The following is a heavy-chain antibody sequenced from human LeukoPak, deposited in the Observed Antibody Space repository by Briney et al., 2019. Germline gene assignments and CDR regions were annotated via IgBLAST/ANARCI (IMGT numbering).Heavy chain of an antibody. D-gene: IGHD3-22*01. CDR3: AREVRGYYFDY. CDR2: ISSGGNT. V-gene: IGHV3-53*01. CDR1: GFVVSSNY. J-gene: IGHJ4*02. Sequence: GGSLRLSCAASGFVVSSNYMSWVRQAPGKGLEWVSVISSGGNTYYADSVKGRFTISRDISKNTLYLQMNGLRAEDTAVYYCAREVRGYYFDYWGQGTLVTVSS.